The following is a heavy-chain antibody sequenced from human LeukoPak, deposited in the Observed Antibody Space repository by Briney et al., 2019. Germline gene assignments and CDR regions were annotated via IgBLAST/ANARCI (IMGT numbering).Heavy chain of an antibody. CDR1: GFTFSSYS. V-gene: IGHV3-21*01. CDR2: ISSSSSYI. D-gene: IGHD5-18*01. J-gene: IGHJ4*02. Sequence: GGSLRLSCAASGFTFSSYSMNWVRQAPGKGLEWVSSISSSSSYIYYADSVKGRFTISRDNAKNSLYLQMNSLRAEDTAVYYCAGHVSGYSYGYYWGQGTLVTVSS. CDR3: AGHVSGYSYGYY.